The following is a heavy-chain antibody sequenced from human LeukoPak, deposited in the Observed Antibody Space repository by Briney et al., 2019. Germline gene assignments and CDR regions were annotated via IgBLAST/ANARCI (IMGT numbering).Heavy chain of an antibody. CDR3: ARESSGWLGYYFDY. Sequence: PSETLSLTCAVSGGSISSNNWWSWVRQPPGKGLEWIGRIYTSGSTNYNPSLKSRVTMSVDTSKNQFSLKLSSVTAADTAVYYCARESSGWLGYYFDYWGQGTLVTVSS. D-gene: IGHD6-19*01. CDR2: IYTSGST. J-gene: IGHJ4*02. CDR1: GGSISSNNW. V-gene: IGHV4-4*02.